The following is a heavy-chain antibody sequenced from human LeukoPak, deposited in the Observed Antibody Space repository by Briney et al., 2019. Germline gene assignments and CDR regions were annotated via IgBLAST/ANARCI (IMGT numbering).Heavy chain of an antibody. D-gene: IGHD4-17*01. CDR3: ANKISAVTTNYGPAENALAY. CDR1: GYTFTSYD. V-gene: IGHV1-8*01. CDR2: MNPNSGNT. J-gene: IGHJ4*02. Sequence: ASVKVSCKASGYTFTSYDINWVRQATGQGLEWMGWMNPNSGNTGYAQKFQGRVTMTRNTSISTAYMELSSLRSEDTAVYYCANKISAVTTNYGPAENALAYWGQGTLVTVSS.